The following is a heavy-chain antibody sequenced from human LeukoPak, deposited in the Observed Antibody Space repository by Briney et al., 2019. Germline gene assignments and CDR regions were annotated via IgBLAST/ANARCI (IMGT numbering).Heavy chain of an antibody. V-gene: IGHV3-43*02. CDR1: GFTFDNYA. J-gene: IGHJ4*02. CDR2: ISGDGGST. D-gene: IGHD3-9*01. Sequence: GGSLRLSCAASGFTFDNYAMHWVRQAPGKGLEWVSLISGDGGSTYYADSVKGRFTISRDNSKSSLYLQMNSLRTEDTALYYCAKDIEYDTPGWGQGTLVTVSS. CDR3: AKDIEYDTPG.